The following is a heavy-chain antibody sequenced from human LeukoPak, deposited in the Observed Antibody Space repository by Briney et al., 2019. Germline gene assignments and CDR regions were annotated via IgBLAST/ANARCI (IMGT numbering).Heavy chain of an antibody. CDR1: GFTFSSYA. J-gene: IGHJ4*02. D-gene: IGHD3-22*01. V-gene: IGHV3-23*01. CDR3: AKLGTIQHGPYDSSGYYYKPNPTLDY. CDR2: ISGSGGST. Sequence: PGGSLRLSCAASGFTFSSYAMSWVRQAPGKGLEWVSAISGSGGSTYYADSVKGRFTISRDNSKNTLYLQMNSLRAEDTAVYYCAKLGTIQHGPYDSSGYYYKPNPTLDYWGQGTLVTVSS.